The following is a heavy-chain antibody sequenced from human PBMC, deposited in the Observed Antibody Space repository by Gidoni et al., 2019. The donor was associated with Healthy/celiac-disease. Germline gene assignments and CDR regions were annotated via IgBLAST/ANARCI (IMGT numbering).Heavy chain of an antibody. J-gene: IGHJ4*02. CDR1: GFTFSSYW. CDR3: ARTYCGGDCYPDY. D-gene: IGHD2-21*02. Sequence: EVQLVESGGGLVQPGGSLRLSCAASGFTFSSYWMHWVRQAPGKGLVWVSRINSDGSSTSYADSVKGRLTISRDNAKNTLYLQMNSLRAEDTAVYYCARTYCGGDCYPDYWGQGTLVTVSS. CDR2: INSDGSST. V-gene: IGHV3-74*01.